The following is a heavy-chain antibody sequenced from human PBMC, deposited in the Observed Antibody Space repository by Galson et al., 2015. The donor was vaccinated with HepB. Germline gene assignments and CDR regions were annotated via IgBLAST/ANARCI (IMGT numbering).Heavy chain of an antibody. CDR2: IYYSGST. Sequence: TLSLTCTVSGGSISSGGYYWSWIRQHPGKGLEWIGYIYYSGSTYYNPSLKSRVTISVDTSKNQFSLKLSSVTAADTAVYYCARDASLQVAIGDAFDNWGQGTMVTVSS. J-gene: IGHJ3*02. CDR1: GGSISSGGYY. D-gene: IGHD2-15*01. V-gene: IGHV4-31*03. CDR3: ARDASLQVAIGDAFDN.